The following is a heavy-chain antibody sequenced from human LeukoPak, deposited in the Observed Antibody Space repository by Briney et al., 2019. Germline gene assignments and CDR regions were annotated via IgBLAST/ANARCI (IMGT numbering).Heavy chain of an antibody. D-gene: IGHD2-15*01. V-gene: IGHV3-23*01. J-gene: IGHJ6*03. CDR2: ISGSGDKT. CDR3: AKDTTAWWYHRAYMNV. CDR1: GFSLSTYA. Sequence: GGSLRLSCAASGFSLSTYALSWVRQALGGGLEWVAAISGSGDKTYHADSVKGRFTISKDNSENRLSLQMDSLRAEDTAVYFCAKDTTAWWYHRAYMNVWGKGTTVTVSS.